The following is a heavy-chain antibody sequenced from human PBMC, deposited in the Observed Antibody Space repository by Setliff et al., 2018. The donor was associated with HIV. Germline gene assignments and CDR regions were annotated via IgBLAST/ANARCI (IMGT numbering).Heavy chain of an antibody. Sequence: SETLSLTCTVSGGSISTSNWWGWIRQTPGKGLEWIGYIYYSGSTNYNPSLKSRVTISVDTSKNRFSLKLSSVTAADTAVYYCARHSPSDYWGQGTLVTVSS. CDR2: IYYSGST. CDR3: ARHSPSDY. CDR1: GGSISTSNW. J-gene: IGHJ4*02. V-gene: IGHV4-28*01.